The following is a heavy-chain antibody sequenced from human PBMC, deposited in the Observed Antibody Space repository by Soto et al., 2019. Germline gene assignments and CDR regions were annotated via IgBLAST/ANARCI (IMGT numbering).Heavy chain of an antibody. CDR3: ARGGRYSSSWYFDY. V-gene: IGHV1-18*01. Sequence: ASVKVSCKASGYTSTSYGISWVRQAPGQGLEWMGWISAYNGNTNYAQKPQGRVTMTTDTSTSTAYMELRSLRSDDTAVYYCARGGRYSSSWYFDYWGQGTLVTVSS. CDR2: ISAYNGNT. D-gene: IGHD6-13*01. CDR1: GYTSTSYG. J-gene: IGHJ4*02.